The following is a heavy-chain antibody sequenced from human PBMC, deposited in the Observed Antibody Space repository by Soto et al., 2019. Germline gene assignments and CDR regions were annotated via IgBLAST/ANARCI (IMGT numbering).Heavy chain of an antibody. D-gene: IGHD3-22*01. V-gene: IGHV4-39*01. CDR2: VYYTGST. J-gene: IGHJ4*02. Sequence: SETLSLTCSVSGGSTSSSTYYWGWIRQPPGKGLEWIGSVYYTGSTFYKPSLKSRVAISVDTSKNQFSLRLSSVTAADTAVYYCARQRRYYYDSSGYPDYWGQGTLVTVSS. CDR3: ARQRRYYYDSSGYPDY. CDR1: GGSTSSSTYY.